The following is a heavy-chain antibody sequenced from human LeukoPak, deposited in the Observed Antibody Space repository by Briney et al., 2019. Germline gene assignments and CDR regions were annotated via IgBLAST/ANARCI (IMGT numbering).Heavy chain of an antibody. CDR2: TYYRSKWYN. J-gene: IGHJ5*02. Sequence: SQTLSLTCAISGDSVSSNSAAWNWIRQSPSRGPEWLGRTYYRSKWYNDYAVSVKSRITINPDTSKNQFSLQLNSVTPEDTAVYYCARDPGYCSGGSCYNSGWFDPWGQGTLVTVSS. V-gene: IGHV6-1*01. D-gene: IGHD2-15*01. CDR3: ARDPGYCSGGSCYNSGWFDP. CDR1: GDSVSSNSAA.